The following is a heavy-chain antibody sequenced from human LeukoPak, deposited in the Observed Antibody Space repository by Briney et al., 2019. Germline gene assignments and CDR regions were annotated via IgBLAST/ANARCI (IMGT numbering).Heavy chain of an antibody. CDR2: INSGSTYT. CDR3: ARSLTTLTYEGY. Sequence: GGSLRLSCAASGFTFSSYMMNWVRQAPGKGLEWVSSINSGSTYTYYTESVKGRFTVSRDNAKNSLFLQMNSLRAEDTAVYYCARSLTTLTYEGYWGQGTLVTVSS. CDR1: GFTFSSYM. D-gene: IGHD1-1*01. J-gene: IGHJ4*02. V-gene: IGHV3-21*01.